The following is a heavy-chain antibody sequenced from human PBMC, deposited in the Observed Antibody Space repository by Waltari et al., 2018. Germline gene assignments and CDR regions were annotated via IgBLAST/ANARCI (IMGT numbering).Heavy chain of an antibody. J-gene: IGHJ5*02. CDR1: GGSISSYY. V-gene: IGHV4-4*07. CDR2: IYTSGST. CDR3: ARDSSLTIFGVVIWWFDP. D-gene: IGHD3-3*01. Sequence: QVQLQESGPGLVKPSETLSLTCTVSGGSISSYYWRWIRPPAGQGLEWIGRIYTSGSTNYNPSLKSRVTMSVDTSKNQFSLKLSSVTAADTAVYYCARDSSLTIFGVVIWWFDPWGQGTLVTVSS.